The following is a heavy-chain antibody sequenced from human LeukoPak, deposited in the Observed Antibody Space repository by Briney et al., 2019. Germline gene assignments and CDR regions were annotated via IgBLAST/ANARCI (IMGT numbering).Heavy chain of an antibody. D-gene: IGHD6-19*01. J-gene: IGHJ4*02. Sequence: GGSLRLSCAASGFTFSNEMNWVRQAPGKGLEWVSYISSSGSTIYYADSVKGRFTISRDNSGDSLYLQMNSLRDDDTSMYYCARDASALYWGRGTLVTVSS. V-gene: IGHV3-48*03. CDR1: GFTFSNE. CDR3: ARDASALY. CDR2: ISSSGSTI.